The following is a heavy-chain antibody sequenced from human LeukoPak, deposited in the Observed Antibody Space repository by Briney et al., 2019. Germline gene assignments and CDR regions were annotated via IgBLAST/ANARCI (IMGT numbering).Heavy chain of an antibody. Sequence: GGSLRLSCATSGFTFDSYWMSWVRQAPGKGLEWVANIKEDGSEKYYVDSVKGRFTIPRDNAKNSVYLQMESLRAEDTAMYYCAREIGSAARGRWGQGTLVIVS. J-gene: IGHJ4*02. V-gene: IGHV3-7*05. CDR1: GFTFDSYW. CDR3: AREIGSAARGR. CDR2: IKEDGSEK. D-gene: IGHD6-13*01.